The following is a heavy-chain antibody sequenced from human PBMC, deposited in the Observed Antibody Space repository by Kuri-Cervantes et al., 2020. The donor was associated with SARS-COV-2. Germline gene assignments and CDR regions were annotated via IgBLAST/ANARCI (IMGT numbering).Heavy chain of an antibody. J-gene: IGHJ4*02. CDR3: TKDLAGLGMTH. CDR1: GFSFSNFG. V-gene: IGHV3-33*06. Sequence: GGSLRLSCAASGFSFSNFGMHWVRQAPGKGLEWVAAMWSGGSNKYYADSVKGRFTISRDNSNNTLYLQTNILRSEDTAVYYCTKDLAGLGMTHWGQGTLVTVSS. CDR2: MWSGGSNK. D-gene: IGHD7-27*01.